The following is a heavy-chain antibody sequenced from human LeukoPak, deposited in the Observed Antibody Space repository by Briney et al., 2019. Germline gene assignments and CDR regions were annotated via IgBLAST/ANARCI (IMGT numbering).Heavy chain of an antibody. D-gene: IGHD3-22*01. CDR2: IWYDGTNK. CDR1: GFTLSSYG. J-gene: IGHJ4*02. Sequence: GGSLRLSCAASGFTLSSYGMHWVRQAPGKGLEWVAVIWYDGTNKYYADSVKGRFTISRDNSKNTLFLQMNSLRAEDTAVYYCARAAYDSSGYLTLWGQGTLVTVSS. V-gene: IGHV3-33*01. CDR3: ARAAYDSSGYLTL.